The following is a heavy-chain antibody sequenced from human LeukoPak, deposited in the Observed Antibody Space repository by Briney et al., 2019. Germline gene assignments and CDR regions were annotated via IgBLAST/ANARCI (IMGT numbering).Heavy chain of an antibody. CDR2: ISSSGSTI. J-gene: IGHJ4*02. V-gene: IGHV3-11*01. CDR1: GFTFSDYY. Sequence: GGSLRLSCAASGFTFSDYYMSWIRQAPGKGLEWVSYISSSGSTIYYADSVKGRFTISRDNAKNSLYRQMNSLRAEDTAVYYCASGYSSGWSSIDFDFWGQGTLVTVSS. CDR3: ASGYSSGWSSIDFDF. D-gene: IGHD6-19*01.